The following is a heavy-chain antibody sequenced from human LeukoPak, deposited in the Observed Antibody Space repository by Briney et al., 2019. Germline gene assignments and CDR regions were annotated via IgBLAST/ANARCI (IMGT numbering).Heavy chain of an antibody. Sequence: GGSLRLSCAASGFTFSSYAMSWVRQAPGKGLEWVSYISSSRSSISYADSVKGRFTISRDNANNSLYLQMNSLRAEDTAVYYCARVVRYSGEDYWGQGTLVTVSS. CDR2: ISSSRSSI. V-gene: IGHV3-48*04. CDR3: ARVVRYSGEDY. CDR1: GFTFSSYA. J-gene: IGHJ4*02. D-gene: IGHD3-9*01.